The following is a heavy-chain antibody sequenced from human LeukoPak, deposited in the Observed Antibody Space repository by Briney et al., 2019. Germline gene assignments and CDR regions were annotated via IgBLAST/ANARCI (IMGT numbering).Heavy chain of an antibody. D-gene: IGHD2-2*01. CDR1: GYTFTSYY. CDR2: INPSGGST. CDR3: ARGVRCSSTSCYGAFDI. V-gene: IGHV1-46*01. J-gene: IGHJ3*02. Sequence: ASVKVSCKASGYTFTSYYMHWVRQAPGQGLEWMGIINPSGGSTSYAQKFQGRVTMTRDTSTSTVYMELSSLRSEDTAVYYCARGVRCSSTSCYGAFDIWGQGTTVTVSS.